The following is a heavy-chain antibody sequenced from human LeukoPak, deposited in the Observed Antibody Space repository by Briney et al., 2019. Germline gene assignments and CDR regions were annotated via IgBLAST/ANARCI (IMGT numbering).Heavy chain of an antibody. J-gene: IGHJ3*02. D-gene: IGHD3-10*01. CDR2: INPNSGGT. Sequence: ASVKVSCKASGYTFTGYYMHWVRQAPGQGLEWMGWINPNSGGTNYAQKFQGWVTMTRDTSISTAYMELSRLRSDDTAVYYCARAFSITMVRGAVQDAFDIWGQGTMVTVSS. CDR3: ARAFSITMVRGAVQDAFDI. CDR1: GYTFTGYY. V-gene: IGHV1-2*04.